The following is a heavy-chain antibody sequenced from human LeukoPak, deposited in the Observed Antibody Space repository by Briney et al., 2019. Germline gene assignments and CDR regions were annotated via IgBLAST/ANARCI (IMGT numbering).Heavy chain of an antibody. J-gene: IGHJ5*02. D-gene: IGHD6-13*01. CDR1: EFIFSYYA. V-gene: IGHV3-21*01. CDR3: ARDKREQQLVLLAPTGWFDP. CDR2: ITNTGSHT. Sequence: KPGGSLRLSCAASEFIFSYYAMNWVRQAPGKGLEWVSSITNTGSHTFFADSVKGRFTISRDNAKNSLYLQMNSLRAEDTAVYYCARDKREQQLVLLAPTGWFDPWGQGTLVTVSS.